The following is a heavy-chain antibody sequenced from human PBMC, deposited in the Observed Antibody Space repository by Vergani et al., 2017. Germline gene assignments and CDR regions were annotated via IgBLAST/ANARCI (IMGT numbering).Heavy chain of an antibody. CDR1: GGSISSGGYY. J-gene: IGHJ3*02. D-gene: IGHD3-10*01. CDR3: ARAYRVLLWFGELLWTDAFDI. CDR2: IYYSGST. Sequence: QVQLQESGPGLVKPSQTLSLTCTVSGGSISSGGYYWSWIRQHPGKGLEWIGYIYYSGSTYYNPSLKSRVTISVDTSKNQFSLKLSSVTAAATAVYYCARAYRVLLWFGELLWTDAFDIWGQGTMVTVSS. V-gene: IGHV4-31*03.